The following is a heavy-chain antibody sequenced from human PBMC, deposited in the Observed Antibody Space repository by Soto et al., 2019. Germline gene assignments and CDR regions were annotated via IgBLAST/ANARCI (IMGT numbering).Heavy chain of an antibody. V-gene: IGHV3-66*01. J-gene: IGHJ6*02. CDR2: INNAGST. CDR3: VRENYYYGMDV. CDR1: GFDASVNF. Sequence: GFLRLSCAASGFDASVNFMTWVRQAPGRGLEWVSTINNAGSTFYADSVKGRFTISGDNSKNTLYLQMNSLRVEDTAMYYCVRENYYYGMDVWGQGTAVTVSS.